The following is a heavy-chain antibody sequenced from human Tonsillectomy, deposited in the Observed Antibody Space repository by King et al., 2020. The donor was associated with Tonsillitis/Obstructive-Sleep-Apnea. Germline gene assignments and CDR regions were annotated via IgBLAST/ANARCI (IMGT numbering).Heavy chain of an antibody. CDR2: IWYDGINK. J-gene: IGHJ4*02. CDR1: GFTFSSYG. CDR3: ARSYYDYIWGGYRYLPLDY. Sequence: VQLVESGGGVVQPGRSLRLSCAASGFTFSSYGMHWVRQAPGKGLEWVAVIWYDGINKYYADSVKGRFTISRDNSKNTLYLQMNSLRAEDTAVYYCARSYYDYIWGGYRYLPLDYWGQGTLVTVSS. D-gene: IGHD3-16*02. V-gene: IGHV3-33*01.